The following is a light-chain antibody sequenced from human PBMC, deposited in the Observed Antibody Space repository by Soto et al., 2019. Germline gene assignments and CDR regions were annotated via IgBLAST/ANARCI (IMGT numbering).Light chain of an antibody. CDR2: EVS. CDR3: SSYTTSSALV. CDR1: SSDVGRYNY. J-gene: IGLJ1*01. V-gene: IGLV2-14*01. Sequence: QSALTQPASVSGSPGQSITISCNGTSSDVGRYNYVSWYQQHPGKAPKLMIYEVSNRPSRVSDRFSGSKSGNTASLTISGLQGEEEADYYCSSYTTSSALVFGTGTKLTVL.